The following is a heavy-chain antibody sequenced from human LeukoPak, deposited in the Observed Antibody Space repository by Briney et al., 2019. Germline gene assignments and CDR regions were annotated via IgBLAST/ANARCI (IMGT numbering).Heavy chain of an antibody. CDR3: AKDIGRWLQLQAGYFDL. CDR1: GFPFDDYA. Sequence: PGRSLRLSCAASGFPFDDYAMHGIRQAPGKGLEWGSGISLNSGSIGYADSVKGRFTISRDNAKNSLYLQMNSLRAEDMALYYCAKDIGRWLQLQAGYFDLWGRGTLVTVSS. D-gene: IGHD5-24*01. CDR2: ISLNSGSI. V-gene: IGHV3-9*03. J-gene: IGHJ2*01.